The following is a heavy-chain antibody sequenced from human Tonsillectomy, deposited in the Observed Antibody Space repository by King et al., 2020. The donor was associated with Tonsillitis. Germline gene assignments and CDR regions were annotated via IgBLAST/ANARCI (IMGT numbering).Heavy chain of an antibody. D-gene: IGHD1-26*01. J-gene: IGHJ4*02. Sequence: VQLVESGGGLVQPGGSRRLSGSAPGFTFSDNAMHWVGQAQGKGLEYVSAISDIGGITYHADSVKGRFTISRDNSKNTLYLQMSSLRPEDTAVYYCSTTAYWGQGPLVTVSS. CDR1: GFTFSDNA. V-gene: IGHV3-64D*06. CDR3: STTAY. CDR2: ISDIGGIT.